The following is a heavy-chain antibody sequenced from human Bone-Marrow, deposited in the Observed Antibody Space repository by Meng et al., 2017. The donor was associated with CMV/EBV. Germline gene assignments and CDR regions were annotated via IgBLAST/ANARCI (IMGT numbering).Heavy chain of an antibody. J-gene: IGHJ3*02. CDR3: AKVTRVVPAAIGAFDI. V-gene: IGHV3-23*01. Sequence: GESLKISCAASGFTYDDYGMHWVRQAPGKGLEWVSAISGSGGSTYYADSVKGRFTISRDNSKNTLYLQMNSLRAEDTTVYYCAKVTRVVPAAIGAFDIWGQGTMVTVSS. CDR2: ISGSGGST. CDR1: GFTYDDYG. D-gene: IGHD2-2*01.